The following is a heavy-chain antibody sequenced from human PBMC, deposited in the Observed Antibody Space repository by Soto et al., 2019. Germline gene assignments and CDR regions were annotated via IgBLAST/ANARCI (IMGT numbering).Heavy chain of an antibody. CDR3: ARGRGSGSFYHLDY. Sequence: QVQLVESGGGVVQPGRSLRLSCAASGFTFSNHGMHWVRQAPGKGLEWVARIYYDGSSEFYADSVKGRFTISRDSSKNTLYLQMNCLRAEYTAVYYCARGRGSGSFYHLDYWGQGTLVTVSP. D-gene: IGHD1-26*01. CDR2: IYYDGSSE. J-gene: IGHJ4*02. CDR1: GFTFSNHG. V-gene: IGHV3-33*01.